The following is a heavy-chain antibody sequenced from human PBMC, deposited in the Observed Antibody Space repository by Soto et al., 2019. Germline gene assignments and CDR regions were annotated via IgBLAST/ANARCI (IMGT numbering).Heavy chain of an antibody. CDR2: IYYSGST. D-gene: IGHD3-22*01. CDR3: ARERYYDSSGYQLYWYFDL. Sequence: SETLSLTCTVSGGSISSSSYYWGWIRQPPGKGLEWIGSIYYSGSTYYNPSLKSRVTISVDTSKNQFSLKLSSVTAADTAVYYCARERYYDSSGYQLYWYFDLWGRGTLVTVSS. V-gene: IGHV4-39*07. J-gene: IGHJ2*01. CDR1: GGSISSSSYY.